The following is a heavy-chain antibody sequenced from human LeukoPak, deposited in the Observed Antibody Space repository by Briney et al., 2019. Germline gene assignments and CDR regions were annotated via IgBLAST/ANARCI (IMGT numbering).Heavy chain of an antibody. J-gene: IGHJ4*02. Sequence: GESLRLSCAASGFTFGAYYMSWVRQAPGKGLEWVANIRGDGRETFYADSLRGRFSIFRDNARNSVSLQMNSRSAEDTGVYYCARESAVGYGSFDYWGQGTLVTVSS. CDR3: ARESAVGYGSFDY. V-gene: IGHV3-7*03. CDR1: GFTFGAYY. CDR2: IRGDGRET. D-gene: IGHD6-19*01.